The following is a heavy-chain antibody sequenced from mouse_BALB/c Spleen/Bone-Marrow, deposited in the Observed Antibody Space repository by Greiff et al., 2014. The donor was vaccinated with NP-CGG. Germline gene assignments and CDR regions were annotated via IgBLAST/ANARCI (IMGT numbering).Heavy chain of an antibody. J-gene: IGHJ4*01. CDR1: GYTLTSYW. Sequence: QVQLKESGADLARPGASVKLSCKASGYTLTSYWMQWVKQRPGQGLEWIGAIYPGDGDTRYTQKFKGKATLTADKSSSTAYLQLSSLASEDSAVYYCARRGNTLMDYWGQGTSVTVSS. CDR3: ARRGNTLMDY. D-gene: IGHD2-1*01. CDR2: IYPGDGDT. V-gene: IGHV1-87*01.